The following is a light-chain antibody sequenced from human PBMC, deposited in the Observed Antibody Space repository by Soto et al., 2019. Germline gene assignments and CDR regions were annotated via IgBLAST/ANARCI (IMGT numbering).Light chain of an antibody. V-gene: IGKV4-1*01. CDR1: QRVLYSSTNKNY. J-gene: IGKJ5*01. CDR2: WAS. CDR3: QQYYSTPIT. Sequence: DIVMTQSPDSLAVSLGERATINCKSSQRVLYSSTNKNYLAWYQQKPGQPPKLLIYWASTRESGVPDRFSGSGSGTDFTLTISSLQAEDVAVYYCQQYYSTPITFGQGTRLEIK.